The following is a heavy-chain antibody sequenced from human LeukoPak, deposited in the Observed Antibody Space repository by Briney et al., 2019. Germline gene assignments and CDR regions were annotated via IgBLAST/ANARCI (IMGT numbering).Heavy chain of an antibody. CDR1: GGSISSYY. D-gene: IGHD4-17*01. CDR2: IYYSGST. CDR3: ARLSLGDYGDYGRNWFDP. Sequence: SETLSLTCTVSGGSISSYYWSWIRQPPGKGLEWIGYIYYSGSTNYNPSLKSRVTISVDTSKNQFSLKLSSVTAADTAVYYCARLSLGDYGDYGRNWFDPWGQGTLVTVSS. J-gene: IGHJ5*02. V-gene: IGHV4-59*08.